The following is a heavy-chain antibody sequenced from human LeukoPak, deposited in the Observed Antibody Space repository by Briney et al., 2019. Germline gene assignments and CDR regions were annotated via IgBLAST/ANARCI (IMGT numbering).Heavy chain of an antibody. CDR2: VYYSGST. J-gene: IGHJ4*02. CDR1: GGSISSYY. Sequence: SETLSLTCTVSGGSISSYYWSWIRQPPGKGLEWIGYVYYSGSTNYNPSLKSRVTISVDTSKNQFSLKLSSVTAADTAVYYCARDRNWDYFDYWGQGTLVTVSS. D-gene: IGHD7-27*01. V-gene: IGHV4-59*01. CDR3: ARDRNWDYFDY.